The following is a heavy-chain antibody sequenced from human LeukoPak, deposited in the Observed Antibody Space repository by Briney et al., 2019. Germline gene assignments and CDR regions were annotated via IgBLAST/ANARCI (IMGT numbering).Heavy chain of an antibody. CDR3: ASQTPARGGHHDAFDI. CDR1: EFTFSSHA. CDR2: ITSTSSHI. Sequence: GGSLRLSCAASEFTFSSHAMIWVRQAPGKGLEWVSSITSTSSHIFYADSVKGRFTISRDNAKNSLYLQMNSLRAEDTAVYYCASQTPARGGHHDAFDIWGQGTMVTVSS. V-gene: IGHV3-21*04. J-gene: IGHJ3*02. D-gene: IGHD3-16*01.